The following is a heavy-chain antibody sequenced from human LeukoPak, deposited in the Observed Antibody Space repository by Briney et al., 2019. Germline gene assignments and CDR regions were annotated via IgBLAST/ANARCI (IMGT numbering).Heavy chain of an antibody. CDR3: ANYYDSGIGVWYFDY. Sequence: SETLSLTCTVSGGSISSYYWSWIRQPPAKGLEWIGYIYYSGSTNYNPSLKSRVTISVGTSKNQFSLKLSSVTAADTAVYYCANYYDSGIGVWYFDYWGQGTLVTVSS. D-gene: IGHD3-22*01. J-gene: IGHJ4*02. CDR2: IYYSGST. CDR1: GGSISSYY. V-gene: IGHV4-59*01.